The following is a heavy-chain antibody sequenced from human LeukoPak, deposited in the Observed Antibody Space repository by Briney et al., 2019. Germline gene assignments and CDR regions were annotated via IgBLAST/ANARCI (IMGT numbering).Heavy chain of an antibody. Sequence: SVNVSCKASGYTFTGYYMHWVRQAPGQGLEWMGWINPDTGATDIAQKFQGRVTMARDTSISAAYMELSRLRSDDTAVYYCTRDHCSYINCYEDYYYGMDVWGQGTTVTVSS. CDR3: TRDHCSYINCYEDYYYGMDV. CDR1: GYTFTGYY. D-gene: IGHD2-2*01. CDR2: INPDTGAT. J-gene: IGHJ6*02. V-gene: IGHV1-2*02.